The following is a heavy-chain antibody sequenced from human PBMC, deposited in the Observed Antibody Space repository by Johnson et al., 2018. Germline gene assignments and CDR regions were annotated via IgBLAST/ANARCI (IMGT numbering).Heavy chain of an antibody. D-gene: IGHD1-26*01. V-gene: IGHV3-15*07. CDR2: IKSYSDGGTT. CDR3: TTSRLIYSEPVWSFDY. CDR1: GFTFRNAW. J-gene: IGHJ4*02. Sequence: VQLVESGGGLVKPGGSLRLSCAASGFTFRNAWMNWVRQAPGKGLEWVGRIKSYSDGGTTDYAAPVKGRFTISRDDSERTLYLQMNSLKTEDSAVSYCTTSRLIYSEPVWSFDYWGKGTLVTVSS.